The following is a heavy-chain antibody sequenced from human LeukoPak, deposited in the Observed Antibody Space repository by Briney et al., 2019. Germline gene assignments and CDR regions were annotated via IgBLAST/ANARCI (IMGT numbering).Heavy chain of an antibody. J-gene: IGHJ3*02. D-gene: IGHD3-3*01. Sequence: GGSLRPSCAASGFTFSSYWMHWVRQAPGKGLVWVSRINSDGSSTSYADSVKGRFTISRDNAKNTLYLQMNSLRAEDTAVYYCARDIKDFWRDADAFDIWGQGTMVTVSS. CDR1: GFTFSSYW. CDR3: ARDIKDFWRDADAFDI. CDR2: INSDGSST. V-gene: IGHV3-74*01.